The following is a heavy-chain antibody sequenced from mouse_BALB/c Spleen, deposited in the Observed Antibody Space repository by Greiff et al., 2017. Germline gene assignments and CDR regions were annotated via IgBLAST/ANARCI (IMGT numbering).Heavy chain of an antibody. CDR1: GFSLTSYG. Sequence: QVQLQESGPGLVAPSQSLSITCTASGFSLTSYGVSWVRQPPGKGLEWLGVIWGDGGTNYHSALISRLSIRKDNSKGHGFLKLNSLQSEDTATYYCADWAGFAYWGQGTLVTVSA. D-gene: IGHD4-1*01. V-gene: IGHV2-3*01. CDR3: ADWAGFAY. CDR2: IWGDGGT. J-gene: IGHJ3*01.